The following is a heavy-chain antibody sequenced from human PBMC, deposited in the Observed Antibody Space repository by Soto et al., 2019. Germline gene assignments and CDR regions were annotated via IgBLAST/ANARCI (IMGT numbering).Heavy chain of an antibody. CDR3: VKDNVRIYCSGGSCYFGS. D-gene: IGHD2-15*01. J-gene: IGHJ4*02. V-gene: IGHV3-9*01. Sequence: PGGSLRLSCSASGFSFEAFAMHWVRQVSGKGLEWVSGISWNSVFFNYADSVEGRFNTSRDNAKASIHLQMNNLRPDDTAVYYCVKDNVRIYCSGGSCYFGSWGRGTLVSVSS. CDR1: GFSFEAFA. CDR2: ISWNSVFF.